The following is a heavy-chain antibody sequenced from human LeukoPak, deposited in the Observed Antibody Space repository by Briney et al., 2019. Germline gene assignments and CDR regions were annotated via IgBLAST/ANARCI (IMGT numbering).Heavy chain of an antibody. Sequence: GGSLRLSCAASGFTFSRYSINWVRQAPGKGLEWVSYISSSGSTIYYADSVKGRFTISRDNAKNSLYLQMNSLRAEDTAVYYCASPGYCSSTSCSLDVWGKGTTVTISS. CDR2: ISSSGSTI. V-gene: IGHV3-48*04. J-gene: IGHJ6*04. CDR1: GFTFSRYS. D-gene: IGHD2-2*01. CDR3: ASPGYCSSTSCSLDV.